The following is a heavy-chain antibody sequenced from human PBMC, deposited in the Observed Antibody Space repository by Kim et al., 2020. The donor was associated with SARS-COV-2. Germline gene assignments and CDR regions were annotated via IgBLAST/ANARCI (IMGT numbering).Heavy chain of an antibody. V-gene: IGHV3-64D*09. CDR1: GFTFSSYA. J-gene: IGHJ6*02. CDR3: VKHGGYYYDSSGYSGMDV. D-gene: IGHD3-22*01. CDR2: ISSNGGST. Sequence: GGSLRLSCSASGFTFSSYAMHWVRQAPGKGLEYVSAISSNGGSTYYADSVKGRFTISRDNSKNTLYLQMSSLRAEDTAVYYCVKHGGYYYDSSGYSGMDVWGQGTTVTVSS.